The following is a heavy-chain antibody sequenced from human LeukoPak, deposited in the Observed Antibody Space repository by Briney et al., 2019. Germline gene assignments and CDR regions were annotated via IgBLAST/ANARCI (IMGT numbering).Heavy chain of an antibody. CDR3: ARAKNEDYYYYGMDV. CDR1: GGSFSGHY. D-gene: IGHD1-1*01. J-gene: IGHJ6*02. CDR2: VNHSGST. V-gene: IGHV4-34*01. Sequence: SETLSLTCAVYGGSFSGHYWSWIRQPPGKGLEWIGEVNHSGSTNYNPSLKSRVTISVDTSKNQFSLKLSSVTAADTAVYYCARAKNEDYYYYGMDVWGQGTTVTVSS.